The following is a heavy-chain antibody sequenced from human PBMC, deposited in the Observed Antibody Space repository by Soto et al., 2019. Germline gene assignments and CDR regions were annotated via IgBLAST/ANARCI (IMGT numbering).Heavy chain of an antibody. Sequence: KTGGSLRLSCAASGFTFSNAWMSWVRQATGKGLEWVGRIKSKTDGGTTDYAAPVKGRFTISRDDSKNTLYLQMNSLKTEDTAVYYCTTDRSGPQFITMTTDDSFSIWGQGTMVTVSS. D-gene: IGHD3-22*01. CDR1: GFTFSNAW. V-gene: IGHV3-15*01. J-gene: IGHJ3*02. CDR2: IKSKTDGGTT. CDR3: TTDRSGPQFITMTTDDSFSI.